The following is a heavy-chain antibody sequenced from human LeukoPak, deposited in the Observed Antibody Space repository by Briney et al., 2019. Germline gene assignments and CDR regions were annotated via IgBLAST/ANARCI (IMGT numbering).Heavy chain of an antibody. Sequence: GGSLRLSCAASGFTFSYYSMNWVRQAPGKGLEWVSYISSSGSTVYYADSVKGRFTISRDNAKNSLYLQMNSLRAEDTAVYYRASSIPQKYYYYYMDVWGKGTTVTVSS. CDR1: GFTFSYYS. D-gene: IGHD2/OR15-2a*01. CDR2: ISSSGSTV. J-gene: IGHJ6*03. V-gene: IGHV3-48*04. CDR3: ASSIPQKYYYYYMDV.